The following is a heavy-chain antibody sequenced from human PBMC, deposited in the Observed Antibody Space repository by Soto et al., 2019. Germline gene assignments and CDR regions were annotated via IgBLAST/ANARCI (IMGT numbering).Heavy chain of an antibody. J-gene: IGHJ6*03. V-gene: IGHV4-4*02. Sequence: SETLSLTCAVSSDSISRSHWLTWVRQSPGKGLEWLGDIYYSGSVYYNPSLRSRISISMDKSNNQFSLNLSSVTAADTAVYYCARGSFVTHYYSYHMDVWGKGTLVTVSS. CDR2: IYYSGSV. CDR1: SDSISRSHW. D-gene: IGHD2-21*02. CDR3: ARGSFVTHYYSYHMDV.